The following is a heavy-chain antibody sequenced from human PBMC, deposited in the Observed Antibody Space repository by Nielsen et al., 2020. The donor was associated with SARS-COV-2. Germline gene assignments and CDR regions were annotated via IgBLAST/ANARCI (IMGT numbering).Heavy chain of an antibody. D-gene: IGHD2-2*01. Sequence: WVRQAPGQGLEWMGGIIPIFGTANYAQKFQGRVTITADKSTSTAYIELSSLRSEDTAVYYCASRYCSSTSCYRSNGMDVWGQGTTVTVSS. V-gene: IGHV1-69*06. CDR2: IIPIFGTA. J-gene: IGHJ6*02. CDR3: ASRYCSSTSCYRSNGMDV.